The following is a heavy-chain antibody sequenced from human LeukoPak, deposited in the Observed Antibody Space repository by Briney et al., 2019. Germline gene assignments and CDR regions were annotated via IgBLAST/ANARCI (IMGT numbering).Heavy chain of an antibody. Sequence: SETLSLTCTVSGGSISSYYWSWIRQPPRQGLEWIGYIYYSGSTNYTPSLKSRVTISVDTSKNQYSLKLSSVTAADTAVYYCARVLPPEDYVWGSYRYTWAFDYWGQGTLVTVSS. V-gene: IGHV4-59*01. D-gene: IGHD3-16*02. CDR2: IYYSGST. J-gene: IGHJ4*02. CDR3: ARVLPPEDYVWGSYRYTWAFDY. CDR1: GGSISSYY.